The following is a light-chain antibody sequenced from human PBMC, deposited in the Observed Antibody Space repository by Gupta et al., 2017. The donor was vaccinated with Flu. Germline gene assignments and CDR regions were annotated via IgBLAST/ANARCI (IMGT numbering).Light chain of an antibody. CDR3: QQLNNYFTLT. V-gene: IGKV1-9*01. CDR2: AAS. CDR1: QGIRNF. J-gene: IGKJ4*01. Sequence: SFLSASVGDSVNITCRASQGIRNFLAWYQQKPGKAPNVLIYAASAWQSGVPSRFSGTGYGTEFTLTISSRQPEDCATYYCQQLNNYFTLTFGGGTKVEIK.